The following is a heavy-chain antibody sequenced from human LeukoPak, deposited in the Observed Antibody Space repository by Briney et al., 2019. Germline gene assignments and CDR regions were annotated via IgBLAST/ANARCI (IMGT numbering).Heavy chain of an antibody. CDR1: GFTFSNYA. CDR3: SKARPSGDDYG. Sequence: GGSLRLSCAASGFTFSNYAMSWVRQAPGKGLEWVSLISLSGGSTYYADSVKGRFTISRDNSKNTLYLQMNSLRAEDTAVYYCSKARPSGDDYGWGQGTLVTVSS. V-gene: IGHV3-23*01. CDR2: ISLSGGST. D-gene: IGHD4-17*01. J-gene: IGHJ4*02.